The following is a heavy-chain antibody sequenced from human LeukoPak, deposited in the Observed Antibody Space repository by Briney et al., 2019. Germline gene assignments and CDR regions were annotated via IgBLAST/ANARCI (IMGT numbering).Heavy chain of an antibody. CDR1: GGSINTYY. J-gene: IGHJ4*02. Sequence: PSETLSLTCTVSGGSINTYYWSWIRQPPGKGLEWIGYLYYSGTTNYNPSLKSRVTISVDTSKNQFSLNLSSVTAADTAVYYCARHSSIWYYFDYWGEGTLVTVSS. CDR2: LYYSGTT. CDR3: ARHSSIWYYFDY. V-gene: IGHV4-59*01. D-gene: IGHD6-13*01.